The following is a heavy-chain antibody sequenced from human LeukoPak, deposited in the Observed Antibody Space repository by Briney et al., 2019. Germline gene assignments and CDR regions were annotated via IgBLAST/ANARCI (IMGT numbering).Heavy chain of an antibody. Sequence: GGSLRLSCAASGFTFSGYGMHWVRQAPGKGLEWVAVISYDGSNKYYADSVKGRFTISRDNSKNTLYLQMNSLRAEDTAVYYCAKDQSPPYSSSWYGTGDYWGQGTLVTVSS. D-gene: IGHD6-13*01. J-gene: IGHJ4*02. CDR3: AKDQSPPYSSSWYGTGDY. V-gene: IGHV3-30*18. CDR1: GFTFSGYG. CDR2: ISYDGSNK.